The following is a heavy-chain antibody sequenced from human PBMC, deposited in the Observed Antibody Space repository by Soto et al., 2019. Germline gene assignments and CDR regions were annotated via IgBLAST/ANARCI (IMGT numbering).Heavy chain of an antibody. V-gene: IGHV1-69*01. CDR3: ATNNRASYHFDF. CDR1: GGTFSSYA. CDR2: IIPIFGST. D-gene: IGHD3-16*02. Sequence: QVQLVQSGAEVKKPGSSVKVSCKAFGGTFSSYAISWVRQAPGQGLEWMGGIIPIFGSTNYAPKFQGRVAITADERARTAYMDLSSLKSEDTALYYCATNNRASYHFDFWGQGTLVTVSS. J-gene: IGHJ4*02.